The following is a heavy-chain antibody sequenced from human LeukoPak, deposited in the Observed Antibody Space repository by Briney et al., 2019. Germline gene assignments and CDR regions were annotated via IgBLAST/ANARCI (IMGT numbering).Heavy chain of an antibody. Sequence: PSETLSLTCTVSSGSISSYYWSWIRHPPGEGLEGIGYIFYSGSTNYNPSLKSRVTISVDTSKKQFSLGLSSVTAADTAVYYCARGPTRYYFDCWGQGTLVTVSS. V-gene: IGHV4-59*01. CDR2: IFYSGST. CDR1: SGSISSYY. D-gene: IGHD4-17*01. J-gene: IGHJ4*02. CDR3: ARGPTRYYFDC.